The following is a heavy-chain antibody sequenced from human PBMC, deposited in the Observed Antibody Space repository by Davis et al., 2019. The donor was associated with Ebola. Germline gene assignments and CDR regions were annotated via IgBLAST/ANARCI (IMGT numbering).Heavy chain of an antibody. J-gene: IGHJ6*02. CDR3: ARLKSLGGYYYYYGMDV. V-gene: IGHV4-4*02. Sequence: MPSETLSLTCAVSGGSISSSNWWRWVRQPPGKGLEWIGEIYHSGSTNYNPSLKSRVTISVDKSKNQFSLKLSSVTAADTAVYYCARLKSLGGYYYYYGMDVWGQGTTVTVSS. CDR1: GGSISSSNW. CDR2: IYHSGST. D-gene: IGHD3-16*01.